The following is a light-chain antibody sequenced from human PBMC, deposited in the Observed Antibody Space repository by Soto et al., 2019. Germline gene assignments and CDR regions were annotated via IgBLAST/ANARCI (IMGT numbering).Light chain of an antibody. CDR3: QHYGSTAPWT. CDR1: QSVYSDY. Sequence: IVLTQSPGSLSLSPGDRATLSCRASQSVYSDYVAWYQKKPGQAPKILIYETSTRATGIPDRFSGSGSGTDFTLTISRLEPDDFAVYYYQHYGSTAPWTFGQGTKVDMK. CDR2: ETS. V-gene: IGKV3-20*01. J-gene: IGKJ1*01.